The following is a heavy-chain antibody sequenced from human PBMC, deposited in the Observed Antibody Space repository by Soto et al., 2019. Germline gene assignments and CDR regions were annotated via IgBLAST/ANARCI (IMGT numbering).Heavy chain of an antibody. V-gene: IGHV3-74*01. Sequence: GGSLRLSCAASGFTPSSNWMHWVRQAPGKGPVWVSRISSDGSNTYYADSVKGRFTISRDNAKNTVYLQMDSLGADDTAVYYCARQLIYAFDIWRQGTMVTVSS. J-gene: IGHJ3*02. CDR3: ARQLIYAFDI. CDR2: ISSDGSNT. D-gene: IGHD2-2*01. CDR1: GFTPSSNW.